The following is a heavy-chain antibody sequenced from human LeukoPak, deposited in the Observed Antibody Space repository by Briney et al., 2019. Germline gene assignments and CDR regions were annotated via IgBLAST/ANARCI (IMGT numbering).Heavy chain of an antibody. D-gene: IGHD3-3*01. CDR3: ARDVRDFWSGYRGYYYYGMDI. V-gene: IGHV4-4*07. Sequence: SETLSLTCTVSGGSISSYYWSWIRQPAGKGLEWIGRIYTSGSTNYNPSLKSRVTMSVDTSKNQFSLKLSSVTAADTAVYYCARDVRDFWSGYRGYYYYGMDIWGQGTTVTVS. CDR1: GGSISSYY. CDR2: IYTSGST. J-gene: IGHJ6*02.